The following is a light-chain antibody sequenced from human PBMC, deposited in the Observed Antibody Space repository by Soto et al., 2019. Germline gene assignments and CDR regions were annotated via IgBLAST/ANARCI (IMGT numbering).Light chain of an antibody. V-gene: IGLV2-14*03. CDR2: EVT. J-gene: IGLJ1*01. Sequence: QSALTQPASVSGSPGQSITISCTGTSSDVGGYNYVSWYQQHPGKAPKLIIYEVTNRPSGVSNRFSGSKSDSTASLTIAGLQSEDEAEYYCTSFTRRSTRVFAPGTKATAL. CDR3: TSFTRRSTRV. CDR1: SSDVGGYNY.